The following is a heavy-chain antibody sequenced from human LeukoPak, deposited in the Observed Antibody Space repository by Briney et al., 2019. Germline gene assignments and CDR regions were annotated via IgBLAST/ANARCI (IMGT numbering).Heavy chain of an antibody. D-gene: IGHD3-22*01. CDR1: GGTFSSYA. V-gene: IGHV1-2*04. CDR3: ARGLAYYYDSSGYYPYYFDY. J-gene: IGHJ4*02. Sequence: GASVKVSCKASGGTFSSYAISWVRQAPGQGLEWMGWINPNSGGTNYAQKFQGWVTMTRDTSISTAYMGLSRLRSDDTAVYYCARGLAYYYDSSGYYPYYFDYWGQGTLVTVSS. CDR2: INPNSGGT.